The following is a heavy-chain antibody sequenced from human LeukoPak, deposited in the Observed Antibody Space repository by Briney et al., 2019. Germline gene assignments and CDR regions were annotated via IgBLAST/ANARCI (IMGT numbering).Heavy chain of an antibody. J-gene: IGHJ4*02. Sequence: ASVKVSCKASGYTFTGYYLHWVRQAPGQGLEWMGWINPNSGDTNYAQKFQGRVTMTRDTSISTAYMELSRLRSDDTAVYFCARVYSSSLGYWGQGTLVTVSS. CDR1: GYTFTGYY. D-gene: IGHD6-6*01. V-gene: IGHV1-2*02. CDR3: ARVYSSSLGY. CDR2: INPNSGDT.